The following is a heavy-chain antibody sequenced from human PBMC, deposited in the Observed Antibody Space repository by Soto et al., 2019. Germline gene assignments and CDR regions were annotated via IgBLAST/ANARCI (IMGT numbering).Heavy chain of an antibody. J-gene: IGHJ4*02. V-gene: IGHV4-31*03. D-gene: IGHD4-17*01. CDR1: GGSISSGGYY. Sequence: SETLSLTCTVSGGSISSGGYYWSWIRQHPGKGLEWIGYIYYSGSTYYNPSLKSRVTISVDTSKNQFSLKLSSVTAADTAVYYCARDRVTTQAFDYWGQGTLVTAPQ. CDR3: ARDRVTTQAFDY. CDR2: IYYSGST.